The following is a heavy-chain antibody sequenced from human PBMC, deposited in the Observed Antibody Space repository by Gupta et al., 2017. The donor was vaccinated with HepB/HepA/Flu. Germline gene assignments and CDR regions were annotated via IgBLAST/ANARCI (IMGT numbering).Heavy chain of an antibody. CDR3: AKEDGSYSWYFDL. Sequence: QVQLVESGGGVVQPGRSLRLSCAASGFTSSSYAMHWVRQAPGKGLEWVAVISYDGSNKYYADSVKGRFTISRDNSKNTLYLQMNSLRAEDTAVYYCAKEDGSYSWYFDLWGRGTLVTVSS. CDR2: ISYDGSNK. D-gene: IGHD1-26*01. V-gene: IGHV3-30-3*02. J-gene: IGHJ2*01. CDR1: GFTSSSYA.